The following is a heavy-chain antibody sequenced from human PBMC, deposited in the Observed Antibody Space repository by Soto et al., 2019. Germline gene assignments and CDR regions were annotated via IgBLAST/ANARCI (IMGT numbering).Heavy chain of an antibody. J-gene: IGHJ6*02. CDR3: ARVGTRYYDFWSGYQNGMDV. CDR1: GFTFSSYS. V-gene: IGHV3-21*01. Sequence: GGSLRLSCAASGFTFSSYSMNWVRQAPGKGLEWVSSISSSSSYIYYADSVKGRFTISRDNAKNSLYLQMNSLRAEDTAVYYCARVGTRYYDFWSGYQNGMDVWGQGTTVTVSS. D-gene: IGHD3-3*01. CDR2: ISSSSSYI.